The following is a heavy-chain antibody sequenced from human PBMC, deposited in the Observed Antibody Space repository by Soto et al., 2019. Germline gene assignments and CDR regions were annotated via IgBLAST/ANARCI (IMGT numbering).Heavy chain of an antibody. CDR3: ERDLVGADTKIVFDY. Sequence: ASVKVSCKASGYTFTSYGISWVRQAPGKGLEWMGWISAYNGNTNYAQKLQGRVTMTTDTSTSTAYMELRSLRSDDKAVYYCERDLVGADTKIVFDYWCQAKLVTVS. D-gene: IGHD3-3*01. J-gene: IGHJ4*02. CDR1: GYTFTSYG. CDR2: ISAYNGNT. V-gene: IGHV1-18*01.